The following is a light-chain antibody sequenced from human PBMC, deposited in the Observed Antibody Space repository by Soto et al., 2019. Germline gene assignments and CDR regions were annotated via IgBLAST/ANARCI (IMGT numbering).Light chain of an antibody. J-gene: IGKJ5*01. CDR3: QKYDTSPRVT. Sequence: ETVLTQSPGTLSLSPGERATLSCRASESVSSSFLAWYQQKRGQAPRLLIYGASSRATGIPDRFSGGGSGTDFTLTISRVEPEDFAVYYCQKYDTSPRVTFGQGTRLEIK. CDR1: ESVSSSF. CDR2: GAS. V-gene: IGKV3-20*01.